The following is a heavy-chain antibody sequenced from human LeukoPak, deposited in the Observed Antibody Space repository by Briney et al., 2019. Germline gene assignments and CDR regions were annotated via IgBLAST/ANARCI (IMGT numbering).Heavy chain of an antibody. J-gene: IGHJ4*02. CDR3: AREMTTVTRAFDY. CDR1: GFTFGDYA. D-gene: IGHD4-17*01. CDR2: ISSSSSYI. V-gene: IGHV3-21*01. Sequence: GGSLRLSCTASGFTFGDYAMNWIRQAPGKGLEWVSSISSSSSYIYYADSVKGRFTISRDNAKNSLYLQMNSLRAEDTAVYYCAREMTTVTRAFDYWGQGTLVTVSS.